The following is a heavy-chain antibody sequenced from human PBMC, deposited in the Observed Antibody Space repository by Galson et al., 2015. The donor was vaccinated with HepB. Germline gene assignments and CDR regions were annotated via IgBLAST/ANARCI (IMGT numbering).Heavy chain of an antibody. CDR2: IIPIFGTA. D-gene: IGHD3-22*01. CDR1: GGTFSSYA. CDR3: ARGYYDSSGYWGLIDFDY. V-gene: IGHV1-69*13. Sequence: SVKVSCKASGGTFSSYAISWVRQAPGQGLEWMGGIIPIFGTANYAQKFQGRVTITADESTSTAYMELSSLRSEDTAVYYCARGYYDSSGYWGLIDFDYWGQGTLVTVSS. J-gene: IGHJ4*02.